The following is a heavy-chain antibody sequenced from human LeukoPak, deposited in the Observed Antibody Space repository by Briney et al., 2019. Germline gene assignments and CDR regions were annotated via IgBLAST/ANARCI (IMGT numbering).Heavy chain of an antibody. J-gene: IGHJ6*02. V-gene: IGHV3-30*04. Sequence: PGRSLRLSCAASGFTFSSYAMHWVRQAPGKGLEWVAVISYDGSNKYYADSVKGRFTISRDNSKNTPYLQMNSLRAEDTAVYYCARDLVATVFGYYYYGMDVWGQGTTVTVSS. CDR3: ARDLVATVFGYYYYGMDV. CDR2: ISYDGSNK. CDR1: GFTFSSYA. D-gene: IGHD5-12*01.